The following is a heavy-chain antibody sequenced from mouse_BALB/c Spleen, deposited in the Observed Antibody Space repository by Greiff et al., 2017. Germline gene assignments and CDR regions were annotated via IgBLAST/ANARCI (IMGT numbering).Heavy chain of an antibody. Sequence: VQLQQSGAELVRPGSSVKISCKASGYAFSSYWMNWVKQRPGQGFEWIGQIYPGDGDTNYNGKFKGKATLTADKSSSTAYMQLSSLTSEDSAVYFCARSYYGYYAMDYWGQGTSVTVSS. J-gene: IGHJ4*01. CDR2: IYPGDGDT. CDR1: GYAFSSYW. CDR3: ARSYYGYYAMDY. V-gene: IGHV1-80*01. D-gene: IGHD2-10*01.